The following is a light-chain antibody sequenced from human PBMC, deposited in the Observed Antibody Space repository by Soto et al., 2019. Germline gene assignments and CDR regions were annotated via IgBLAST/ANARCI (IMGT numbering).Light chain of an antibody. Sequence: QSALTQPASVSGSPGQSITVSCTGTSSDIGSYNYVSWYQQHPGKVPKLIIYEVTNRPSGVSNRFSGSKSGNTASLTISGLQAEDAADYYCASFTTTSTRVFGNGTKVTVL. J-gene: IGLJ1*01. CDR2: EVT. CDR3: ASFTTTSTRV. V-gene: IGLV2-14*01. CDR1: SSDIGSYNY.